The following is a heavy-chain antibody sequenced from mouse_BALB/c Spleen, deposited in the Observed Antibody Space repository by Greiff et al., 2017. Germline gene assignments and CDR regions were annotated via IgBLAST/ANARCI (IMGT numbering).Heavy chain of an antibody. CDR1: GYTFTSYT. CDR2: INPSSGYT. CDR3: ARRGYYDYDEAWFAY. V-gene: IGHV1-4*01. D-gene: IGHD2-4*01. Sequence: QVQLQQSGAELARPGASVKMSCKASGYTFTSYTMHWVKQRPGQGLEWIGYINPSSGYTNYNQKFKDKATLTADKSSSTAYMQLSSLTSEDSAVYYCARRGYYDYDEAWFAYWGQGTLVTVS. J-gene: IGHJ3*01.